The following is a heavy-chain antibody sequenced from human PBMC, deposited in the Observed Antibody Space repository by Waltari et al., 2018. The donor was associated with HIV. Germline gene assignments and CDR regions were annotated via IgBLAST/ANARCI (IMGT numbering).Heavy chain of an antibody. J-gene: IGHJ3*02. D-gene: IGHD4-17*01. CDR2: ISIYNDNT. CDR3: ARSPMTTVTSRGFDI. CDR1: GYSFTRYG. Sequence: QGQLVQSGAEVKKPGASLKVSCKASGYSFTRYGISWGRQAPGPGLEWIGCISIYNDNTKYAQKIQDRLNMTTDSPTSTAYMELRSLRSDDTAVYYCARSPMTTVTSRGFDIWGQGTMVIVSS. V-gene: IGHV1-18*01.